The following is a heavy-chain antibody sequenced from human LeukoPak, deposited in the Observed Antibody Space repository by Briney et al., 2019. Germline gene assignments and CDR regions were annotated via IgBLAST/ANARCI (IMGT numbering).Heavy chain of an antibody. CDR3: ARENWYYFDY. Sequence: GGSLRLSCAASGFTFSDYWMYWVRQVPGKGLVCVSRINSDGSTTTYADSVKGRFTISRDNAENSLYLQMNSLRAEDTAVYYCARENWYYFDYWGQGTLVTVSS. J-gene: IGHJ4*02. D-gene: IGHD1-1*01. CDR1: GFTFSDYW. CDR2: INSDGSTT. V-gene: IGHV3-74*01.